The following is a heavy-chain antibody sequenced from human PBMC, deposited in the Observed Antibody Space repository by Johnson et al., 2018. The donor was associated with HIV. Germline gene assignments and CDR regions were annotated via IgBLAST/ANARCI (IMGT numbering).Heavy chain of an antibody. CDR1: GFTFSRCG. CDR2: ISYDGSNK. CDR3: AKERVDTAMVVNAFDI. Sequence: QMQLVESGGGVVQPGRSLRLSCAASGFTFSRCGMHWVRQAPGKGLEWAAVISYDGSNKYYADSVKGRFTISRDNPKNTLYLQMNSLRAEHTALYYCAKERVDTAMVVNAFDIWGQGTMVTVSS. J-gene: IGHJ3*02. D-gene: IGHD5-18*01. V-gene: IGHV3-30*18.